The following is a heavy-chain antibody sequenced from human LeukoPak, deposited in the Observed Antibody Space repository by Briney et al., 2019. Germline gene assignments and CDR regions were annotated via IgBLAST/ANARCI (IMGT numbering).Heavy chain of an antibody. CDR2: ISSSGSTI. CDR1: GFTFSSYE. CDR3: ARDQVYSKRRGLDYFDY. J-gene: IGHJ4*02. V-gene: IGHV3-48*03. Sequence: PGGSLRLSCAASGFTFSSYEMNWVRQAPGKGLEWVSYISSSGSTIYYADSVKGRFTISRDNAKNSLYLQMNSLRAEDTAVYYCARDQVYSKRRGLDYFDYWGQGTLVTVSS. D-gene: IGHD4-11*01.